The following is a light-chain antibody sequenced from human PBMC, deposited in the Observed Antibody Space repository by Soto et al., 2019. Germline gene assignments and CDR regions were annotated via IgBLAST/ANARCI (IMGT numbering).Light chain of an antibody. Sequence: VRTRAASGSGVDLGGGRIIYTGSSSNSGANYDVHWYQQLPGTAPKLLISGNIHRPSGVPDRFSGSKSGTSASLAITGLQPEDEADYYCQSYDSSLSASVFGTGTKVTVL. CDR3: QSYDSSLSASV. CDR2: GNI. V-gene: IGLV1-40*01. J-gene: IGLJ1*01. CDR1: SSNSGANYD.